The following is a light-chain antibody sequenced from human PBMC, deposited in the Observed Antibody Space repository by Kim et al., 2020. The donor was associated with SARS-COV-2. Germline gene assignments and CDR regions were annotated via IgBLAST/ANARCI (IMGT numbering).Light chain of an antibody. Sequence: SSELTQDPAVSVALGQTVRITCQGDSLTGFYASWYQQRSGQAPALVIYGRNSRPSGIPDRFSGSSSGNTASLTITGAQAEDEADYYCNSRDNSGNWVFGGGTQLTVL. CDR2: GRN. J-gene: IGLJ3*02. CDR3: NSRDNSGNWV. V-gene: IGLV3-19*01. CDR1: SLTGFY.